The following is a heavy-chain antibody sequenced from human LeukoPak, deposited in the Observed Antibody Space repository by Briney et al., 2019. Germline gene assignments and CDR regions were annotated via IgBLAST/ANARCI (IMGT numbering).Heavy chain of an antibody. Sequence: PGGSLRLSCAASGFTFSSYGMHWVRQAPGKGLEWVAFIRYDGSNKYYADSVKGRFTISRDNSKNTLYLQMYSLRAEDTAVYYCARRAGGLARNNWFDPWGQGTLVTVSS. V-gene: IGHV3-30*02. CDR1: GFTFSSYG. J-gene: IGHJ5*02. CDR3: ARRAGGLARNNWFDP. CDR2: IRYDGSNK. D-gene: IGHD3-16*01.